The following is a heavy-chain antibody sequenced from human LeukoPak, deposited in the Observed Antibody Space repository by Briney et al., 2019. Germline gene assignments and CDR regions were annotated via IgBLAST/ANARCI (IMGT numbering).Heavy chain of an antibody. CDR1: GFTFSSYD. J-gene: IGHJ4*02. CDR2: IWYDGSNK. D-gene: IGHD3-9*01. Sequence: PGRSLRLSCAASGFTFSSYDMHWVRQAPGKGLEWVAVIWYDGSNKYYADSVKGRFTISRDNSKNTLYLQMNSLRAEDTAVCYCARGPFDWLLHMGFDYWGQGTLVTVSS. CDR3: ARGPFDWLLHMGFDY. V-gene: IGHV3-33*01.